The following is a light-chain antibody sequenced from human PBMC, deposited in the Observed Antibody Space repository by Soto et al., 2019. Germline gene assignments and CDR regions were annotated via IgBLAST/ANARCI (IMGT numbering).Light chain of an antibody. CDR2: AES. V-gene: IGKV1-39*01. J-gene: IGKJ2*01. CDR1: QSISSY. Sequence: DIQMTQSPSSLSASVGDRVTITCRASQSISSYLNWYQQKPGKAPKLLIYAESSLQSGVPSRFRGSVSRTDFTLTITILQPEDFATYYCQQSYSTPPYTFGQGTKLEIK. CDR3: QQSYSTPPYT.